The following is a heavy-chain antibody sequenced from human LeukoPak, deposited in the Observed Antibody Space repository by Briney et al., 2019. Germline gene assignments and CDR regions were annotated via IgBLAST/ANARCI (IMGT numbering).Heavy chain of an antibody. D-gene: IGHD3-16*01. J-gene: IGHJ3*02. Sequence: PGGSLRLSCAASGFTFSSHSMNWVRQAPGKGLEWVSSIISSGNYKYCADSVKGRFTISRDNGKNSLYLQLNSLRVEDTAVYYCATEGIGDRGALEIWGQGTMVTVSS. CDR3: ATEGIGDRGALEI. V-gene: IGHV3-21*01. CDR1: GFTFSSHS. CDR2: IISSGNYK.